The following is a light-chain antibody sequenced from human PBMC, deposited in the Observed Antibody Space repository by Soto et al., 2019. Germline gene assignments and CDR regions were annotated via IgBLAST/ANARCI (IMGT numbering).Light chain of an antibody. CDR1: TGAVTSGHY. CDR3: VLSYGDLYVV. Sequence: QAVVTQEPSLTVSPGGTVTLTCASSTGAVTSGHYPYWFQQRPGQAPRTLIYNTFNKHSWTPARFSGSLLGGKAALTLSGAQPEDEADYYCVLSYGDLYVVFGGGTKLTVL. CDR2: NTF. J-gene: IGLJ2*01. V-gene: IGLV7-46*01.